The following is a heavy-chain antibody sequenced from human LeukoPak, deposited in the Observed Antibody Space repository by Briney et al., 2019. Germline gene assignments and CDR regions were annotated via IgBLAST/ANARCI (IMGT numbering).Heavy chain of an antibody. CDR3: ASRSSTWYDMGNWFDP. J-gene: IGHJ5*02. CDR2: ISYDGINK. Sequence: PGGSLRLSCAASGFTFSSYGMHWVRQAPGKGLEWVAVISYDGINKYYADSVKGRFTISRDNSKNTLYLQMSSLRAEDTAVYYCASRSSTWYDMGNWFDPWGQGTLVIVSS. D-gene: IGHD6-13*01. CDR1: GFTFSSYG. V-gene: IGHV3-30*12.